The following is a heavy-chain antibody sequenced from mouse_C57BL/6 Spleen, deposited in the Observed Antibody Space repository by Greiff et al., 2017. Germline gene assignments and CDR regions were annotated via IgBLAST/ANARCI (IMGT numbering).Heavy chain of an antibody. D-gene: IGHD2-4*01. Sequence: EVKLQESGAELVRPGASVKLSCTASGFNIKDYYMHWVKQRPEQGLEWIGRIDPEDGDTEYAPKFQGKATMTADTSSNTAYLQLSSLTSEDTAVYYCTGTYYDYDGAYYYAMDYWGQGTSVTVSS. CDR3: TGTYYDYDGAYYYAMDY. CDR2: IDPEDGDT. V-gene: IGHV14-1*01. CDR1: GFNIKDYY. J-gene: IGHJ4*01.